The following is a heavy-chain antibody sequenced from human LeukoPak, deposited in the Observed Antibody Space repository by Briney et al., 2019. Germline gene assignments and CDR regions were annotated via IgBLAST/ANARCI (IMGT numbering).Heavy chain of an antibody. Sequence: ASVKVSCKASGYTFTSYGISWVRQAPGQGLEWMGWISAYNGNTNSAQKLQGRVTMTTDTSTSTAYMELRSLCSDDRAVYYCARDRYGVTMVRGVALGDANWFDPWGQGTLVTVSS. CDR1: GYTFTSYG. D-gene: IGHD3-10*01. CDR2: ISAYNGNT. V-gene: IGHV1-18*01. J-gene: IGHJ5*02. CDR3: ARDRYGVTMVRGVALGDANWFDP.